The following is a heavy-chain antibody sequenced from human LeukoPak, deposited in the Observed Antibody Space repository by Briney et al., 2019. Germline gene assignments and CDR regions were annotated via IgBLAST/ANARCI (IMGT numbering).Heavy chain of an antibody. D-gene: IGHD6-19*01. CDR3: ARGQGWRYGMDV. V-gene: IGHV4-34*01. Sequence: SETLSLTCAVYGGSFSGFYWSWIRQPPGKGLEWIGEINHSGSTNYNPSLKSRVTISVDTSKNQFSLKLSSVTAADTAEYYCARGQGWRYGMDVWGQGTTVTVSS. CDR1: GGSFSGFY. J-gene: IGHJ6*02. CDR2: INHSGST.